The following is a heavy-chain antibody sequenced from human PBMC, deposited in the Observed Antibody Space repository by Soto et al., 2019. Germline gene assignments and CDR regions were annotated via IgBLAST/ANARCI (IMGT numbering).Heavy chain of an antibody. Sequence: ASVKVSCKASGYTFTNFGISWVRQAPGQGLEWMGWISAYSGNTNYAQNFQGRVTMTTDTSTSTAYMELRSLRSDDTAVYYCGIISLDGAFDIWGQGTMVTVSS. J-gene: IGHJ3*02. CDR2: ISAYSGNT. CDR3: GIISLDGAFDI. V-gene: IGHV1-18*01. D-gene: IGHD1-1*01. CDR1: GYTFTNFG.